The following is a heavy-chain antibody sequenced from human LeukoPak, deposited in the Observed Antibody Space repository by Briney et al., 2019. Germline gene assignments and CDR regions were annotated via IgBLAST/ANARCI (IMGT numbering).Heavy chain of an antibody. Sequence: GGSLRLSCAASGFTFSSYGMHWVRQAPGKGLEWVAVIWYDGSNKYYADSVKGRFAISRDNSKNTLYLQMNSLRAEDTAVYYCAKDLAGHSSGYCDAFDIWGQGTMVTVSS. CDR2: IWYDGSNK. CDR1: GFTFSSYG. V-gene: IGHV3-33*06. D-gene: IGHD3-22*01. J-gene: IGHJ3*02. CDR3: AKDLAGHSSGYCDAFDI.